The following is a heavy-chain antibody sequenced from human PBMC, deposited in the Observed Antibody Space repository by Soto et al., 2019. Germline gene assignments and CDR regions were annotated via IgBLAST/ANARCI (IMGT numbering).Heavy chain of an antibody. CDR2: IYYSGST. CDR1: GGSISSYY. J-gene: IGHJ5*02. CDR3: AREERYCSSTSCYTGWFDP. V-gene: IGHV4-59*01. Sequence: SETLSLTCTVSGGSISSYYWSWIRQPPGKGLEWIGYIYYSGSTNYNPSLRSRVTISVDTSKNQFSLKLSSVTAADTAVYYCAREERYCSSTSCYTGWFDPWGQGTLVTVSS. D-gene: IGHD2-2*02.